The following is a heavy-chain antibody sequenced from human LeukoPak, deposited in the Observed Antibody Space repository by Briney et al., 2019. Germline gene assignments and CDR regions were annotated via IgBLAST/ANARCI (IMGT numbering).Heavy chain of an antibody. CDR3: ARGTHYYDTWPIAFDI. D-gene: IGHD3-22*01. J-gene: IGHJ3*02. V-gene: IGHV3-64*01. Sequence: PGGSLRLSCAASGFTFSSYAMHWVRQAPEKGLEYVSAISSNWGNKYYANSVKGRFTISRYNSKNTLYLQMGSLRAEDMAVYYCARGTHYYDTWPIAFDIWGQGTMVTVSS. CDR1: GFTFSSYA. CDR2: ISSNWGNK.